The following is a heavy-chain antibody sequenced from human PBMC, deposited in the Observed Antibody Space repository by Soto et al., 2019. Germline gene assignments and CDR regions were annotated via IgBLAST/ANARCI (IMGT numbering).Heavy chain of an antibody. Sequence: PSQTLSLTCAISGDSVSSNSAAWNWIRQSPSGGLEWLGRTYYRSKWYNDYAVSVKSRITINPDTSKNQVSLQLNSVTPEDTAVYYCARDLKGLQQLVRGYYYYGMDVWGQGTTVTSP. D-gene: IGHD6-6*01. CDR1: GDSVSSNSAA. CDR2: TYYRSKWYN. V-gene: IGHV6-1*01. CDR3: ARDLKGLQQLVRGYYYYGMDV. J-gene: IGHJ6*02.